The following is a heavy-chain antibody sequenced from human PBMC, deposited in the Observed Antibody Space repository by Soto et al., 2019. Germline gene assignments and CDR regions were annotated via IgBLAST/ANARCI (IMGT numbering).Heavy chain of an antibody. J-gene: IGHJ6*02. D-gene: IGHD6-13*01. CDR3: ARHLNLAAAGNHYGMDV. CDR2: IKQDGSEK. V-gene: IGHV3-7*03. CDR1: GFTFSSYW. Sequence: LRLSCAASGFTFSSYWMSWVRQAPGKGLEWVANIKQDGSEKYYVDSVKGRFTISRDNAKNSLYLQMNSLRAEDTAVYYCARHLNLAAAGNHYGMDVWGQGTTVTVSS.